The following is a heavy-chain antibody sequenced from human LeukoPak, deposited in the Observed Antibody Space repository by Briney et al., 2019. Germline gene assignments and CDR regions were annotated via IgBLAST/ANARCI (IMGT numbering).Heavy chain of an antibody. CDR1: GASVSSSSYY. CDR2: INHSGST. V-gene: IGHV4-39*07. Sequence: SETLSLTCTVSGASVSSSSYYWSWIRQPPGKGLEWIGEINHSGSTNYNPSLKSRVTISVDTSKNQFSLKLSSVTAADTAVYYCARRVGRLDYWGQGTLVTVSS. D-gene: IGHD3-10*01. J-gene: IGHJ4*02. CDR3: ARRVGRLDY.